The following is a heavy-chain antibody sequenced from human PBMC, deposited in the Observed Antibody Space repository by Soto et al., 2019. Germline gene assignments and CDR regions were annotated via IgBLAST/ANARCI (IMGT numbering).Heavy chain of an antibody. Sequence: VESLKISCNGSGYSFTSYWISWVRQMPWKGLEWMGRIDPSDSYTNYSPSFQGHVTISADKSISTAYLQWSSLKASDTAMYYCARHPIVGATIYYGMDVWGRGTTVTVSS. CDR3: ARHPIVGATIYYGMDV. D-gene: IGHD1-26*01. CDR1: GYSFTSYW. J-gene: IGHJ6*02. CDR2: IDPSDSYT. V-gene: IGHV5-10-1*01.